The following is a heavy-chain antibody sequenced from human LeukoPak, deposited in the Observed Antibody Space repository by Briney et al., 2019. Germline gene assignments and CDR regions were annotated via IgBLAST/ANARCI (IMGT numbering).Heavy chain of an antibody. Sequence: SETLSLTRAVYGGSFSGYYWSWIRQPPGKGLEWIGEINHSGSTNYNPSLKSRVTISVDTSKNQFSLKLSSVTAADTAVYYYARGDFWSGPLKYYYYGMDVWGQGTTVTVSS. CDR2: INHSGST. V-gene: IGHV4-34*01. CDR1: GGSFSGYY. CDR3: ARGDFWSGPLKYYYYGMDV. D-gene: IGHD3-3*01. J-gene: IGHJ6*02.